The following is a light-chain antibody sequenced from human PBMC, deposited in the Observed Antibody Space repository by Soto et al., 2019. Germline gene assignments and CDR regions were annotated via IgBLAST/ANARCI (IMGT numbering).Light chain of an antibody. Sequence: DIQMTQSPSTLSASVGDRVTITCRASQSISSWLAWYQQKPGKAPKLLIYDASSLESGVPSRFSGSGSGTEFTLTIISLQPDDVATYSCQQYNSYPYTFGQGTKLEIK. CDR3: QQYNSYPYT. CDR1: QSISSW. V-gene: IGKV1-5*01. CDR2: DAS. J-gene: IGKJ2*01.